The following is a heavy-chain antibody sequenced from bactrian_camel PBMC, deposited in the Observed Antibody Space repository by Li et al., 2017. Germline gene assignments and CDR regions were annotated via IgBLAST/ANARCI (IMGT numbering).Heavy chain of an antibody. Sequence: HVQLVESGGGSVQTGGSLRLSCEASSRYTSSLDCMGWFRQAPGKEREGVAAIDSDGSSDYADSVKGRFTISKDTTKNTLYLQMSSLKHEDTAMYYCAAKLPFECYVDSSGADFDNWGRGTQVTVS. D-gene: IGHD3*01. CDR3: AAKLPFECYVDSSGADFDN. V-gene: IGHV3S53*01. J-gene: IGHJ6*01. CDR2: IDSDGSS. CDR1: SRYTSSLDC.